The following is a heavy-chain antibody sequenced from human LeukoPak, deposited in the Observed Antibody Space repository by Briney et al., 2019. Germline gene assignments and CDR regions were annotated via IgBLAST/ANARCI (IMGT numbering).Heavy chain of an antibody. V-gene: IGHV6-1*01. CDR1: GDSVSSNSAA. CDR3: ARGNIITKSLMYSSSGHLIDY. D-gene: IGHD6-13*01. Sequence: SQTLSLTCAISGDSVSSNSAAWNWIRQSPSRGLEWLGRTYYRSKWYNDYAVSVKSRITINPDTSKNQFSLQLDSVTPEDTAVYYCARGNIITKSLMYSSSGHLIDYWDQGTLVTVSS. J-gene: IGHJ4*02. CDR2: TYYRSKWYN.